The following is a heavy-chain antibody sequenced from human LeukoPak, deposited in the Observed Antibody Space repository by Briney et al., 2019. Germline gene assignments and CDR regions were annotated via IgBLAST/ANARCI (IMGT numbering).Heavy chain of an antibody. CDR1: GGSISSDRYS. V-gene: IGHV4-61*02. Sequence: SQTLSLTCTVSGGSISSDRYSWSWIRQPAGKVLEWIGRIYTSGSTKYNPSLKSRVTISLDTSKNQFSLNLYSVTAADTAVYYCARMPPFAYGDYGWFDPWGQGTLVTVSS. CDR2: IYTSGST. J-gene: IGHJ5*02. CDR3: ARMPPFAYGDYGWFDP. D-gene: IGHD4-17*01.